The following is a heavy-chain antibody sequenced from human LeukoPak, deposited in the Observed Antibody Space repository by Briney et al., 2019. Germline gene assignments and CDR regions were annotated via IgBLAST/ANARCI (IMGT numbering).Heavy chain of an antibody. J-gene: IGHJ4*02. Sequence: ASGKVSCTASGYSFTSYGISWGRQAPGQGLGWMGGISVYNGNTNSAQKLQGRVTMTTDTSTSTAYMELRSLRSDDTAVYYCATYYYDSTGYSYALRDWGQGTLVTVSS. CDR2: ISVYNGNT. CDR3: ATYYYDSTGYSYALRD. V-gene: IGHV1-18*01. D-gene: IGHD3-22*01. CDR1: GYSFTSYG.